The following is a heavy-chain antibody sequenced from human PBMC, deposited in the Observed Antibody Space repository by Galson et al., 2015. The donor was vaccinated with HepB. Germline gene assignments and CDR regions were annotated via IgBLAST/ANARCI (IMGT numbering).Heavy chain of an antibody. CDR3: TYHDYSNYGKGDY. Sequence: SLRLSCAASGFTFSNAWMSWVRQAPGKGLEWVGRIKSKTDGGTTDYAAPVKGRFTISRDDSKNTLYLQMNSLKTEDTAVYYCTYHDYSNYGKGDYWGQGTLVTVSS. CDR2: IKSKTDGGTT. D-gene: IGHD4-11*01. CDR1: GFTFSNAW. V-gene: IGHV3-15*01. J-gene: IGHJ4*02.